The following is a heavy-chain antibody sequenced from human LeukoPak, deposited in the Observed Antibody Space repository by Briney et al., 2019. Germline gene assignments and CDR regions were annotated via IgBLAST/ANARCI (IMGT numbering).Heavy chain of an antibody. CDR3: ARGTPTGYSSGWPLDY. J-gene: IGHJ4*02. Sequence: ASVKVSCKASGYTFTSYYMHWVRQAPGQGLEWMGIINPSGGSTSYAQKFQGRVTMTRDTSTSTVYMELSSLRSEDPAVYYCARGTPTGYSSGWPLDYWGQGTLVTVSS. V-gene: IGHV1-46*01. CDR2: INPSGGST. CDR1: GYTFTSYY. D-gene: IGHD6-19*01.